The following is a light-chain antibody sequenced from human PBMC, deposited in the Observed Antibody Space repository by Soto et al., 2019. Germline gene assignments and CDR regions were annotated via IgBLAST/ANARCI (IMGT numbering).Light chain of an antibody. J-gene: IGKJ1*01. V-gene: IGKV4-1*01. CDR1: QIFFYSSNNKNY. CDR2: WAS. CDR3: QQYYSTPWT. Sequence: ILMTQSPDALAVSLGGMSTISCKSSQIFFYSSNNKNYLAWYQQKPGQPPKLLIYWASTRESGVPDRFSGSGSGTDFTLTISSLQAEDVAVYYCQQYYSTPWTFGQGTKVDIK.